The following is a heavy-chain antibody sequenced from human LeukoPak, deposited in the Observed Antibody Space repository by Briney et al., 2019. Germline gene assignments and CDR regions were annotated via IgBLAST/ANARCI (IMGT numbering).Heavy chain of an antibody. D-gene: IGHD3-3*01. CDR3: ARVNGFWSGYYYYYMDV. Sequence: ASVKVSCKASGYTFTSYGISWVRQAPGQGLEWMGGIIPIFGTANYAQKFQGRVTITADESTSTAYMELSSLRSEDTAVYYCARVNGFWSGYYYYYMDVWGKGTTVTVSS. CDR1: GYTFTSYG. J-gene: IGHJ6*03. V-gene: IGHV1-69*13. CDR2: IIPIFGTA.